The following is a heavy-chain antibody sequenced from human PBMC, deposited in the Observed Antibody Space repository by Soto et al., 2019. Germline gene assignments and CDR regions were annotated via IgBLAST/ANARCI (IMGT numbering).Heavy chain of an antibody. CDR3: ASRDILTRSGDY. D-gene: IGHD3-9*01. Sequence: SETLSLTCTVSGGSISSGDYYWSWIRQPPGKGLEWIGYIYYSGSTYYNPSLKSRVTISVDTSKNQFSLKLSSVTAADTAVYYCASRDILTRSGDYWGQGTLVTVSS. CDR1: GGSISSGDYY. J-gene: IGHJ4*02. V-gene: IGHV4-30-4*01. CDR2: IYYSGST.